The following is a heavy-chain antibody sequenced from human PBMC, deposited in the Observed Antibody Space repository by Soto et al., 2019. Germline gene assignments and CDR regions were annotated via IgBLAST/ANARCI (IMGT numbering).Heavy chain of an antibody. CDR2: ISYDGSNK. Sequence: GGSLRLSCAASGFTFSSYAMHWVRQAPGKGLEWVAVISYDGSNKYYADSVKGRFTISRDNSKNTLYLQMNSLRAEDTAVYYCARASHRLELRYSGMDVWGQGTTVTVSS. CDR3: ARASHRLELRYSGMDV. J-gene: IGHJ6*02. CDR1: GFTFSSYA. V-gene: IGHV3-30-3*01. D-gene: IGHD1-7*01.